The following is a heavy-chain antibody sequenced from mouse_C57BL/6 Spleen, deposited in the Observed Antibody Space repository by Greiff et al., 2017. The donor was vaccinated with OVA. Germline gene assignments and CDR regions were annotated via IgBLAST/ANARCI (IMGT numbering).Heavy chain of an antibody. CDR2: INPSNGGN. CDR1: GYTFTSYW. CDR3: ARWDYDEGLGLFFDY. V-gene: IGHV1-53*01. D-gene: IGHD2-4*01. Sequence: QVQLQQPGTELVKPGASVKLSCKASGYTFTSYWMHWVKQRPVQGLEWIGNINPSNGGNNYNEKFKSKATLTVDKSSSTAYMQLSSLTSEDSAVYYCARWDYDEGLGLFFDYWGQGTTLTVSS. J-gene: IGHJ2*01.